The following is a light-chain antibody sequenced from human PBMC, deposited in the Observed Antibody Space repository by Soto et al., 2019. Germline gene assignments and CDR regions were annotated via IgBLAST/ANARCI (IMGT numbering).Light chain of an antibody. CDR1: SSDIGSNP. CDR2: SNN. J-gene: IGLJ2*01. V-gene: IGLV1-44*01. Sequence: QPVLTQPPSASATPGQRVTISCSGSSSDIGSNPVNWYQQLPGTAPKLLIFSNNQRPSGVPDRFSGSKSGTSASLAISGLQSEDEADYYCAAWDGSLHDLAFGGGTKVTVL. CDR3: AAWDGSLHDLA.